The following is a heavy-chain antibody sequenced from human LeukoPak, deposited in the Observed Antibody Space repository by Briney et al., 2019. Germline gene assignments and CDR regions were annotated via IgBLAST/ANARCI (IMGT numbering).Heavy chain of an antibody. D-gene: IGHD1-26*01. Sequence: PSETLSLTCTVSGGSISSSSYYWGWIRQPPGKGLEWIGSIYYSGSTYYNPSLKSRVTISVDTSKNQFSLELSSVTAADTAVYYCARQELLGQSYWFDPWGQGTLVTVSS. V-gene: IGHV4-39*01. CDR2: IYYSGST. J-gene: IGHJ5*02. CDR3: ARQELLGQSYWFDP. CDR1: GGSISSSSYY.